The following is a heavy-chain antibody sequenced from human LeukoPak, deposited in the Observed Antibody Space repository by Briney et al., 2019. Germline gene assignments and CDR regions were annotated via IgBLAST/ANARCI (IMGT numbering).Heavy chain of an antibody. Sequence: GGSLRLSCTLSGFTFCDYAMSWVRQAPGKGLEWVGFIRSKAYGGTTEYAASVKGRFNISRDDSRRIVYLQMNSLKTEDTAVYYCTREGRGSDAFDYWGQGTLVTVSS. J-gene: IGHJ4*02. CDR2: IRSKAYGGTT. V-gene: IGHV3-49*04. CDR3: TREGRGSDAFDY. D-gene: IGHD3-16*01. CDR1: GFTFCDYA.